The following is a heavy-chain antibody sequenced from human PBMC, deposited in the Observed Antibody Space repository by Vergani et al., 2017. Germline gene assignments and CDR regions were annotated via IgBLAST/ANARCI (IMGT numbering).Heavy chain of an antibody. CDR1: GGSISSSSYY. CDR3: ARAAPLGDYAFDY. Sequence: QLQLQESGPGLVKPSETLSLTCTVSGGSISSSSYYWGWIRQPPGKGLEWIGSIYYSGSTYYNPSLKSRVTISVDTSKNQFSLKLSSVTAADTAVYYCARAAPLGDYAFDYWGQGTLVTVSS. CDR2: IYYSGST. D-gene: IGHD4-17*01. V-gene: IGHV4-39*07. J-gene: IGHJ4*02.